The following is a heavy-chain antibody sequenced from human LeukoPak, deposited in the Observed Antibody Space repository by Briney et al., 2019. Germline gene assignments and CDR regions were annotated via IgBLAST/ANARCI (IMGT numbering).Heavy chain of an antibody. CDR3: ARGGAFYWNPRY. V-gene: IGHV3-53*01. Sequence: GGSLRLSRVASGFTVSDYYMSWLRQAPGKGLEWVSLLYTDDTTIYADSVEGRFTISRDDSKNTIYLHMTTLRGEDTAVYYCARGGAFYWNPRYWGQGTLVTVSS. CDR1: GFTVSDYY. J-gene: IGHJ4*02. CDR2: LYTDDTT. D-gene: IGHD1-1*01.